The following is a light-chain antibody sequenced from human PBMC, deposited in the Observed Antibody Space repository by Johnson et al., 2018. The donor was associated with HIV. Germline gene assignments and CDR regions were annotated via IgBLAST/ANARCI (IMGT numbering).Light chain of an antibody. CDR1: SSNIGNNY. Sequence: VLTQPPSVSAAPGQKVTISCSGSSSNIGNNYVSWYQQLPGTAPKLLIYDNNKRPSGIPDRFSGSKSGTSATLGITGLQTGDEADHYCGTWDTSLGAQYVFGSGTKVTVL. J-gene: IGLJ1*01. CDR2: DNN. V-gene: IGLV1-51*01. CDR3: GTWDTSLGAQYV.